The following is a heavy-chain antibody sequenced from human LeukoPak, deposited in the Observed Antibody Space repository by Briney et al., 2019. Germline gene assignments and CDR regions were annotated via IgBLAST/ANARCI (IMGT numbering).Heavy chain of an antibody. Sequence: PGGSLRLSCATSGFTFSYYGMHWVRQAPGKGLEWVAVIWNDATNKYYADSVKGRFTISKDNSRNTLNLQMDSLRAEDTAVYYCAKVSPVSGNYFDYWGQGTLVTVSS. D-gene: IGHD1-26*01. CDR1: GFTFSYYG. CDR2: IWNDATNK. V-gene: IGHV3-33*06. J-gene: IGHJ4*02. CDR3: AKVSPVSGNYFDY.